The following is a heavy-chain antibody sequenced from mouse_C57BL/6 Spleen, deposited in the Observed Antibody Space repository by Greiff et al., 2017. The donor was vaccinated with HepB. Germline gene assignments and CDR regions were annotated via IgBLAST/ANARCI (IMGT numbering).Heavy chain of an antibody. CDR2: IDPEDGET. D-gene: IGHD2-4*01. CDR1: GFNIKDYY. J-gene: IGHJ4*01. V-gene: IGHV14-2*01. CDR3: ARPRDYDEDYAMDY. Sequence: EVKLVESGAELVKPGASVKLSCTASGFNIKDYYMHWVKQRTEQGLEWIGRIDPEDGETKYAPKFQGKATITADTSSNTAYLQLSSLTSEYTAVYYCARPRDYDEDYAMDYWGQGTSVTVSS.